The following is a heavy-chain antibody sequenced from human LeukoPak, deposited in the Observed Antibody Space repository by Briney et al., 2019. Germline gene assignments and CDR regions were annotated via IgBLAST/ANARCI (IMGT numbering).Heavy chain of an antibody. D-gene: IGHD1-7*01. CDR1: GFAFGNYW. CDR2: IKQDGSQK. V-gene: IGHV3-7*01. Sequence: GGSLRLSCKVSGFAFGNYWMSWIRQTPGKGLEWVANIKQDGSQKYYVDSVKGRFTTSRDNAKNSLYLQMNSLRAEDTAVYYCARGQTTFDPWGQGTLVTVSS. CDR3: ARGQTTFDP. J-gene: IGHJ5*02.